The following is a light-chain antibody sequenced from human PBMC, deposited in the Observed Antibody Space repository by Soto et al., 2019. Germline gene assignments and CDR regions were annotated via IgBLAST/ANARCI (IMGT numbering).Light chain of an antibody. J-gene: IGKJ2*01. Sequence: DIQMTQSPSTLSPSVGDRVTITCRASQSISTWLAWYQQKPGKAPNLLIYKASNLEVGVPSRFSGSGSGTEFSLTSSRVQPDDFATYYCQQSDTYPYTFGQGTKLEIK. CDR3: QQSDTYPYT. CDR2: KAS. CDR1: QSISTW. V-gene: IGKV1-5*03.